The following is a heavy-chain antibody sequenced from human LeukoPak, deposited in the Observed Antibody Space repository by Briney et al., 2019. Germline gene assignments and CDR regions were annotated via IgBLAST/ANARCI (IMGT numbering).Heavy chain of an antibody. J-gene: IGHJ4*02. CDR3: ARLGGYYDGSGYRDLYYFDY. Sequence: SSETLSLTCAVSGDSISSGGYSWSWIRQPPGKGLEWIGYIYHSGSTYYNPSLKSRVTISVDRSKNQFSLKLSSVTAADTAVYYCARLGGYYDGSGYRDLYYFDYWGQGTLVTVSS. V-gene: IGHV4-30-2*01. D-gene: IGHD3-22*01. CDR2: IYHSGST. CDR1: GDSISSGGYS.